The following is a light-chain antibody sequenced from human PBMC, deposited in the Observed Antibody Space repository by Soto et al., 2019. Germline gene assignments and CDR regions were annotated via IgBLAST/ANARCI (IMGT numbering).Light chain of an antibody. V-gene: IGKV1-8*01. Sequence: AIRMTQSPSSLSASTGDRVTITCRASQGISSYLSWYQQKPGKAPKRLIYAASTLQSGVPSRFSGSGSGTEFTLTISSLQPEDFATYYCLQYNSYPFTFGQGTRLEIK. CDR3: LQYNSYPFT. J-gene: IGKJ5*01. CDR1: QGISSY. CDR2: AAS.